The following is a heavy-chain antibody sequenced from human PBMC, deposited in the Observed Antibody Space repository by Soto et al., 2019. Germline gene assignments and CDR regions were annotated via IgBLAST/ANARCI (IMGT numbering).Heavy chain of an antibody. J-gene: IGHJ3*02. D-gene: IGHD3-3*01. Sequence: QVQLQESGPGLVKPSETLSLTCTVSGGSISSYYWSWIRQPPGKGLEWIGYIYYSGSTNYNPSLKSRVTISVDTSKHPFSLKLSSVTAADTAVYYCARVRTYYDFEGNDAFDIWGHGTMVTVSS. V-gene: IGHV4-59*01. CDR1: GGSISSYY. CDR2: IYYSGST. CDR3: ARVRTYYDFEGNDAFDI.